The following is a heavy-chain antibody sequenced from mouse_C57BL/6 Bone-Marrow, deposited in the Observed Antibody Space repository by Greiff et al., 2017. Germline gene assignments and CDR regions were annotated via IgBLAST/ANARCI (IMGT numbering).Heavy chain of an antibody. Sequence: QVHVKQPGAELVKPGASVKLSCKASGYTFTSYWMQWVKQRPGQGLEWIGEIDPSDSYTNYNQKFKGKATLTVDTSSSTAYMQLSSLTSEDSAVYYCAREDGYDGGWFAYWGQGTLVTVSA. CDR3: AREDGYDGGWFAY. D-gene: IGHD2-2*01. V-gene: IGHV1-50*01. J-gene: IGHJ3*01. CDR1: GYTFTSYW. CDR2: IDPSDSYT.